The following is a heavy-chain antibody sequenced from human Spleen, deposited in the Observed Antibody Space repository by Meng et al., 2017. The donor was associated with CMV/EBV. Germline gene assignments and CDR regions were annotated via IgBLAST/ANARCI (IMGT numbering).Heavy chain of an antibody. V-gene: IGHV4-34*01. D-gene: IGHD5-18*01. Sequence: QVQLQQWGAGLLKPSEALSPTCAVYGGSFSGYYWSWIRQPPGKGLEWIGEINHSGSTNYNPSLKSRVTISVDTSKNQFSLKLSSVTAADTAVYYCARGRYGYGYWGQGTLVTVSS. CDR3: ARGRYGYGY. CDR2: INHSGST. J-gene: IGHJ4*02. CDR1: GGSFSGYY.